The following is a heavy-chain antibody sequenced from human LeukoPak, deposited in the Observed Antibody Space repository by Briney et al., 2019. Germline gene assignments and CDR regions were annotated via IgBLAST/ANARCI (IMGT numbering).Heavy chain of an antibody. CDR3: TTDWGIGPSPIFDY. Sequence: PGGSLRLSCAASGFTFTKAWMSWVRQAPREGVEWIGRIKSKRDGRTTDYAAPMQGRFAMSRDDSQNTVYLQMNSLKTADTAVYYCTTDWGIGPSPIFDYWGQGTLLTVSS. D-gene: IGHD6-13*01. V-gene: IGHV3-15*01. CDR2: IKSKRDGRTT. J-gene: IGHJ4*02. CDR1: GFTFTKAW.